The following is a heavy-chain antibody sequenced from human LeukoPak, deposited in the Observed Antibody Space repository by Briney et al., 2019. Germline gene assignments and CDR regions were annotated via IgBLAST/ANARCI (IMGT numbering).Heavy chain of an antibody. CDR2: IYSGST. Sequence: SETLSLTCTVSGGSVSGYYWNWIRQPPGKGLEWIGYIYSGSTKYNPSLKRRVTISVDTSKNQFSLKLSSVTAADTAVYYYARGRGNTIPWTWGQGTLVTVSS. D-gene: IGHD3-3*01. CDR3: ARGRGNTIPWT. CDR1: GGSVSGYY. V-gene: IGHV4-59*02. J-gene: IGHJ5*02.